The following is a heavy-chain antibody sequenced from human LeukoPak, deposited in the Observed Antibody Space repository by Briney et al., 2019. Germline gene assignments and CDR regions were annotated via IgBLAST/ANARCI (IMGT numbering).Heavy chain of an antibody. D-gene: IGHD6-13*01. J-gene: IGHJ6*03. CDR1: GFTFSSYA. CDR2: ISGSGGST. V-gene: IGHV3-23*01. Sequence: PGGSLRLSCAASGFTFSSYAMSWVRQAPGKGLEWVSAISGSGGSTYYADSVKGRFTISRDNSKNTLYLQMNSLRAEDTAVYYCAKVGSSSWCCGYYYYYMDVWGKGTTVTISS. CDR3: AKVGSSSWCCGYYYYYMDV.